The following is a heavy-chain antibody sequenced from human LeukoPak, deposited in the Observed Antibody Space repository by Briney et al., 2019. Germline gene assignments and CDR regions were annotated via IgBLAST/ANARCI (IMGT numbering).Heavy chain of an antibody. D-gene: IGHD3-16*01. J-gene: IGHJ6*02. CDR3: ARGVSFQGYYYYYGMDV. CDR1: GGSISSYY. CDR2: IYTSGST. V-gene: IGHV4-4*07. Sequence: SETLSLTCTVSGGSISSYYWSWIRQRAGKGLEWIGRIYTSGSTNYNPSLKSRVTMSVDTSKNQFSLKLSSVTAADTAVYYCARGVSFQGYYYYYGMDVWGQGTTVTVSS.